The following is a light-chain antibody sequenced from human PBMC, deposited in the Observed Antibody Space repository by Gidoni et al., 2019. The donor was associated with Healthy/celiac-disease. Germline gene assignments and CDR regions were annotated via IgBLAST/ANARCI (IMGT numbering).Light chain of an antibody. J-gene: IGKJ4*01. CDR2: GAS. CDR1: QDISSY. V-gene: IGKV1-33*01. Sequence: DIQMTQSPSSLSASVGDRVTITCQASQDISSYLNWYQQKPGKAPKLLIYGASNLETGVPSRFSGSGSGPDFTFTISSLQPEDIAAYYCQQYDNLPPLTFGGGTKVEIK. CDR3: QQYDNLPPLT.